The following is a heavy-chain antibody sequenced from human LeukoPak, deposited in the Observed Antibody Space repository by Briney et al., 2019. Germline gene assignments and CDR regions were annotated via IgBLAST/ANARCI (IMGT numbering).Heavy chain of an antibody. Sequence: PGGSLRLSCAASGFTVSSNYMSWVRQAPGKGLEWVSVIYSGGSTYYANSVKGRFTISRDNPKNMLFLQMNSLRAEDTAVYFCASSASLVCFDYWGQGTLVTVSS. D-gene: IGHD1-26*01. CDR3: ASSASLVCFDY. V-gene: IGHV3-53*01. J-gene: IGHJ4*02. CDR1: GFTVSSNY. CDR2: IYSGGST.